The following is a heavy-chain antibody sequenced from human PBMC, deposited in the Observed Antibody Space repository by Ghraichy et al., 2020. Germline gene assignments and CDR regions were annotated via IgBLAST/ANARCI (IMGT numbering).Heavy chain of an antibody. V-gene: IGHV4-39*02. CDR1: GGSVSSFYY. D-gene: IGHD3-3*01. CDR2: LYESGST. Sequence: SETLSLTCSVSGGSVSSFYYWAWIRQPPGKGLEWIGSLYESGSTYYNPSLKSRVTMSVDTSKNRFSLDLTSVTAADTAVYYCAAPYDSPLTFRTFYAMNVWGQGTTVTVSS. CDR3: AAPYDSPLTFRTFYAMNV. J-gene: IGHJ6*02.